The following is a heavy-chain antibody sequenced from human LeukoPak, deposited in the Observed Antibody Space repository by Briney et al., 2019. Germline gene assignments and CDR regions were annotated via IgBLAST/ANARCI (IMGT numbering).Heavy chain of an antibody. J-gene: IGHJ4*02. CDR1: GFAFSNYA. Sequence: PGGSLRLSCAASGFAFSNYAMTWVRQAPGKGLEWVSAISGSGGSTFYADSVKGWFTISRDNSKNTLYLQMNSLRAEDTAVYYCAKEGITMVRGVIPNFDYWGQGTLVTVSS. CDR3: AKEGITMVRGVIPNFDY. V-gene: IGHV3-23*01. D-gene: IGHD3-10*01. CDR2: ISGSGGST.